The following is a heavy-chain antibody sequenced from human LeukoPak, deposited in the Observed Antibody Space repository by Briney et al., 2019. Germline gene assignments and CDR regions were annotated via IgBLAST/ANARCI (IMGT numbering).Heavy chain of an antibody. J-gene: IGHJ5*02. CDR2: ISGSGGNV. V-gene: IGHV3-23*01. D-gene: IGHD3-10*01. CDR3: ARDIRNYYDSGAYGWFDP. CDR1: GFTFSSYG. Sequence: GGSLRLSCAASGFTFSSYGMSWVRQAPGKGLEWVSSISGSGGNVYYAGSVRGRFTISRDDSKNTVYLQMNSLRAEDTATYYCARDIRNYYDSGAYGWFDPWGQGTLVPVSS.